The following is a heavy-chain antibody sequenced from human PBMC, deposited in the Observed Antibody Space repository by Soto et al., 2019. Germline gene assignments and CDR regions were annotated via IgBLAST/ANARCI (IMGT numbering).Heavy chain of an antibody. Sequence: EVQLLESGGGLVRPGGSLRLSCAASGFTFSSYAMSWFRQAPGKGLEWVSAISGSGVSTYYADSVKGRFTISRDKSKNTLYLQMNSLRAEDTAVYYCAKEYEYSSSWERIDYWGQGTLVTVSS. CDR3: AKEYEYSSSWERIDY. D-gene: IGHD6-13*01. J-gene: IGHJ4*02. V-gene: IGHV3-23*01. CDR1: GFTFSSYA. CDR2: ISGSGVST.